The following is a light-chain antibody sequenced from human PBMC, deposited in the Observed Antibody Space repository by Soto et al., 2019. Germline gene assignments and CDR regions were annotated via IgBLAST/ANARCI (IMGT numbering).Light chain of an antibody. Sequence: DIVMTQSPDSLAVSLGERATINCKSSQSVLYNSNNKNYLAWYQQKPGQPPKLLISWASTRESGVPDRFSGSGSGTDFTLTISSLQAEDVAVYYCQQYYSTLTFGPGTKVDI. CDR2: WAS. CDR1: QSVLYNSNNKNY. V-gene: IGKV4-1*01. CDR3: QQYYSTLT. J-gene: IGKJ3*01.